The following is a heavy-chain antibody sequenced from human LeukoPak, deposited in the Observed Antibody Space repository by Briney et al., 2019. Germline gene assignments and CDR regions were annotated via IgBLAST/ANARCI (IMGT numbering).Heavy chain of an antibody. CDR1: GFTFSSYR. CDR3: ARDESSGKQDYYYYYYMDV. Sequence: GGSLRLSCAASGFTFSSYRMNWVRQAPGKGLEWVSYISSSSSTIYYADSVKGRFTISRDNAKNSLYLQMNSLRAEDTAVYYCARDESSGKQDYYYYYYMDVWGKGTTVTVSS. CDR2: ISSSSSTI. J-gene: IGHJ6*03. V-gene: IGHV3-48*01. D-gene: IGHD3-22*01.